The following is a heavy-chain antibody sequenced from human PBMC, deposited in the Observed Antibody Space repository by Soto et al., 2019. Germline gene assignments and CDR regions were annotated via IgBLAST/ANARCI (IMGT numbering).Heavy chain of an antibody. D-gene: IGHD4-17*01. Sequence: LSLTCTVSGGSISSGGYYWSWIRQHPGKGLEWIGYIYYSGSTYYNPSLKSRVTISVDTSKNQFSLKLSSVTAADTAVYYCARALFHDYGDYVYYYGMDVWGQGTTVTVSS. CDR2: IYYSGST. CDR1: GGSISSGGYY. V-gene: IGHV4-31*03. J-gene: IGHJ6*02. CDR3: ARALFHDYGDYVYYYGMDV.